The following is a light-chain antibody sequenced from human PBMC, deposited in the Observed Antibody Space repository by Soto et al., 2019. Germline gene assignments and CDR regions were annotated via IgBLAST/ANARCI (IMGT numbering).Light chain of an antibody. J-gene: IGKJ1*01. CDR3: QQYGSSPQT. V-gene: IGKV3-20*01. CDR2: GAS. Sequence: VLTQSPGTLSLSPGERATLYCRASQSVSSSYLAWYQQKPGQAPRLLIYGASSRATGIPDRFSGSGSGTDFTLTISRLEPEDFAVYYCQQYGSSPQTFGQGTKVDIK. CDR1: QSVSSSY.